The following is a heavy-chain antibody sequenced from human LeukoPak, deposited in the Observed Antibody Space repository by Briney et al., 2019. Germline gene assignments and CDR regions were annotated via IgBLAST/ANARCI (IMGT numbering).Heavy chain of an antibody. Sequence: GGSLRLSCAASGFTFSSYNMNWVRQAPGKGLEWVSYISSSSGTIYYADSVKGRFTISRDNAKNSLYLQVNSLRAEDTAVYYCASSKAGGGWPNLDYWGQGTLVTVSS. CDR2: ISSSSGTI. J-gene: IGHJ4*02. V-gene: IGHV3-48*01. D-gene: IGHD6-19*01. CDR3: ASSKAGGGWPNLDY. CDR1: GFTFSSYN.